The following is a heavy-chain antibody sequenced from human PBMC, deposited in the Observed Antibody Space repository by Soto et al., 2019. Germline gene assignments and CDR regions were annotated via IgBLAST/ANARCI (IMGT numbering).Heavy chain of an antibody. Sequence: ASVEVSCKGSGGTFSSYAISWVLQAPGQGLEWMGGIIPIFGTANYAQKFQGRVTITADKSTSTAYMELSSLRSEDTAVYYCARDLLSSASLLGGYYFDYWGQGTLVTVS. CDR1: GGTFSSYA. J-gene: IGHJ4*02. CDR2: IIPIFGTA. V-gene: IGHV1-69*06. CDR3: ARDLLSSASLLGGYYFDY. D-gene: IGHD6-19*01.